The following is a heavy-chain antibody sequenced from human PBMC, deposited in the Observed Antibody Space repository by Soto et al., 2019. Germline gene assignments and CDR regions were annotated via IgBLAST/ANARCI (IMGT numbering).Heavy chain of an antibody. CDR1: GFTFSSYS. CDR3: ARADVDTAMVSY. J-gene: IGHJ4*02. CDR2: ISSSSSYI. V-gene: IGHV3-21*01. D-gene: IGHD5-18*01. Sequence: EVQLVESGGGLVKPGGSLRLSCAASGFTFSSYSMNWVRQAPGKGLEWVSSISSSSSYIYYADSVKGRFTISRDNAKNSLYLQMNSLRAEDTAVYYCARADVDTAMVSYWGQGTLVTVSS.